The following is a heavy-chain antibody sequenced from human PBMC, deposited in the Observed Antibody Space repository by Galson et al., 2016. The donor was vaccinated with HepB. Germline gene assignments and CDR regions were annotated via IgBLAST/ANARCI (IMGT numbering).Heavy chain of an antibody. Sequence: SLRLSCAASGFTFSNYGMHWVRQAPGKGLEWVAVIWYDGRNKYYADSVKGRFTISRDNSKNTLYLQMNSLRAEDTAVYYCARTNDFWSGYPHGDVWGKGTTVTVSS. CDR2: IWYDGRNK. V-gene: IGHV3-33*01. J-gene: IGHJ6*04. CDR1: GFTFSNYG. D-gene: IGHD3-3*01. CDR3: ARTNDFWSGYPHGDV.